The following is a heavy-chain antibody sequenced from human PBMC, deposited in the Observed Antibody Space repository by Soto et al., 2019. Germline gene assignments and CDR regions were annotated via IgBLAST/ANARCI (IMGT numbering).Heavy chain of an antibody. Sequence: EVQLLESGGGLVQPGGSLRLSCAASGFTFSSYAMSWVRQAPGKGLEWVSTISGSVSSTYYADSVRGRFTISRDNSKNTLSLQMNSLRAEDTAVYYCTKNKLAGGYDYFDFWGQGTLVTVSS. J-gene: IGHJ4*02. CDR2: ISGSVSST. V-gene: IGHV3-23*01. CDR1: GFTFSSYA. D-gene: IGHD5-12*01. CDR3: TKNKLAGGYDYFDF.